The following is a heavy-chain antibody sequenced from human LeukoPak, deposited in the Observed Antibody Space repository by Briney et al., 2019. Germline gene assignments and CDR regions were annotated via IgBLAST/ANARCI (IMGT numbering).Heavy chain of an antibody. CDR2: IYTSGST. J-gene: IGHJ2*01. CDR1: GDSIRGYY. D-gene: IGHD4-11*01. V-gene: IGHV4-4*07. CDR3: ARGVTSVQSFWYFDL. Sequence: SETLSLTCPVSGDSIRGYYWNWIRQPAGKGLEWIGRIYTSGSTDYKPSLKSRVTMSVDASKKWFSLKMTSVTAADTAVYYCARGVTSVQSFWYFDLWGRGTLVTVSS.